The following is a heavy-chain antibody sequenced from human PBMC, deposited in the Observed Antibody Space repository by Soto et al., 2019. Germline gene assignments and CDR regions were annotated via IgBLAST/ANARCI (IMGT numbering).Heavy chain of an antibody. CDR3: ARDLGGAPYVDL. V-gene: IGHV3-72*01. D-gene: IGHD3-16*01. J-gene: IGHJ2*01. Sequence: EMQLVESGGRLVQPGGSLRLSCAASGFIFSDQYMDWVRQAPGKGLEWVGRIRKKVNSYTTEYAASVKGRFTVSRDDSKNSLYLHMNSLKTEDTAVYYCARDLGGAPYVDLWGRGTPVTVSS. CDR2: IRKKVNSYTT. CDR1: GFIFSDQY.